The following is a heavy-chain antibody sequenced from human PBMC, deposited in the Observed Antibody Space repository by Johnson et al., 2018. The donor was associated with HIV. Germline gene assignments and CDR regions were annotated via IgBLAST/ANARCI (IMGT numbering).Heavy chain of an antibody. Sequence: QVQLVESGGGVVQPGRSLRLSCAASGFTFSNYGVHWVRQAPGKGLEWVAVISYDGSNKYYADSLKGRFTISRDNSKNTLFLQMNSLRPEDTAVYYCARDMGHRQLARDAFDIWGQGTMVTVSS. CDR2: ISYDGSNK. CDR1: GFTFSNYG. J-gene: IGHJ3*02. V-gene: IGHV3-30*03. D-gene: IGHD6-6*01. CDR3: ARDMGHRQLARDAFDI.